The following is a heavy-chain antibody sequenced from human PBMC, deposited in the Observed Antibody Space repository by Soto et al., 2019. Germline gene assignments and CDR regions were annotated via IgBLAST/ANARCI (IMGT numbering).Heavy chain of an antibody. D-gene: IGHD2-21*02. CDR2: ISSNGGST. CDR3: ARDGCGGDCYSAYAFDI. Sequence: EVQLVESGGGLVQPGGSLRLSCAASGFTFSSYAMHWVRQAPGKGLEYVSAISSNGGSTYYANSVEGRFTISRDNSKNTLYLQMGSLRAEDMAVYYCARDGCGGDCYSAYAFDIWGQGTMVTVSS. V-gene: IGHV3-64*01. J-gene: IGHJ3*02. CDR1: GFTFSSYA.